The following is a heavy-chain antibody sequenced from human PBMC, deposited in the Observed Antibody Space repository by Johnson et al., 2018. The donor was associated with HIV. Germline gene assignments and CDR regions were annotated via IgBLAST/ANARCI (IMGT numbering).Heavy chain of an antibody. D-gene: IGHD4-23*01. CDR2: IWCDGNNK. V-gene: IGHV3-33*03. CDR3: AKSPAKDHGGNSGAFAI. J-gene: IGHJ3*02. Sequence: QVQLVESGGGVVQPGRSLRLSCAASGFTFSSYGMHWVRQAPGKGLQWVAAIWCDGNNKYYGDSVKGRFTVSRDKSKNTLYLQMNSLRAEDTAIYYCAKSPAKDHGGNSGAFAIWGQGTMVTVSS. CDR1: GFTFSSYG.